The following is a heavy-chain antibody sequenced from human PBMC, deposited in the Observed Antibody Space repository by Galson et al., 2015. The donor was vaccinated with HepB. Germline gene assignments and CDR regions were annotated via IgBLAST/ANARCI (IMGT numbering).Heavy chain of an antibody. J-gene: IGHJ4*02. Sequence: ETLSLTCTVSGGSISSYYWSWIRQPPGKGLEWIGYIYYSGSTNYNPSLKSRVTISVDTSKNQFSLKLSSVTAADTAVYYCARDQGYGGTGSFDYWGQGTLVTVSS. CDR3: ARDQGYGGTGSFDY. V-gene: IGHV4-59*01. D-gene: IGHD4-23*01. CDR1: GGSISSYY. CDR2: IYYSGST.